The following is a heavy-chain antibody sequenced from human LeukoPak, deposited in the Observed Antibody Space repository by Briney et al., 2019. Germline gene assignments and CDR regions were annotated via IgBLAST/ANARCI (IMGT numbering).Heavy chain of an antibody. CDR1: GLTFSSYC. D-gene: IGHD3-10*01. Sequence: SGRPLSLSCAVSGLTFSSYCMNWVRQPPGKGLEWVSSISSSSSYIYYADSVRGRFTISRDNAKNSLYLQMNSLRAEDTAVYYCANRLDQKSYYYGSGSYYSHWGQGTLVTVSS. V-gene: IGHV3-21*01. CDR3: ANRLDQKSYYYGSGSYYSH. J-gene: IGHJ4*02. CDR2: ISSSSSYI.